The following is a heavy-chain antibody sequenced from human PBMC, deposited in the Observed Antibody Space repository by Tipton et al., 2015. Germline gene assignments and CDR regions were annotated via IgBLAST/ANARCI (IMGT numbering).Heavy chain of an antibody. D-gene: IGHD3-10*01. Sequence: TLSLTCAVSGGSISSNNWWSWVRQPPGKGLEWIGETYHSGSTNYSPSLKSRVTISVDMSKNQFSLKLSSVTAADTAVYYCARVPSYYYGSGSYSYYYYYYGMDVWGQGTTVTVSS. CDR1: GGSISSNNW. V-gene: IGHV4-4*02. CDR3: ARVPSYYYGSGSYSYYYYYYGMDV. J-gene: IGHJ6*02. CDR2: TYHSGST.